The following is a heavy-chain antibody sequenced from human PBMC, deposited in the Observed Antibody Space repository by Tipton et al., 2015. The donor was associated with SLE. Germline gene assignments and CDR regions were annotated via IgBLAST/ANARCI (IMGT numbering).Heavy chain of an antibody. Sequence: GLVKPSETLSLTCFVSGGSISSYFWGWIRQTPGKGLEWIGSFAHSGSTFYNPSLKSRVSISASTPKNEFSLTLTSVTVADTAVYFCARGGITMFGLVTSDYWGQGTLVTVSS. CDR1: GGSISSYF. CDR3: ARGGITMFGLVTSDY. D-gene: IGHD3-3*01. CDR2: FAHSGST. J-gene: IGHJ4*02. V-gene: IGHV4-38-2*02.